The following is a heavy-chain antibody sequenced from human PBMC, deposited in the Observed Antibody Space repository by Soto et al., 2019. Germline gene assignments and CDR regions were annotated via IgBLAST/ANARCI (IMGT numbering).Heavy chain of an antibody. Sequence: SETLSLTCTVSGGSISSSSYYWGWIRQPPGKGLEWIGSIYYSGSTYYNPSLKSRVTISVDTSKNQFSLKLSSVTAADTAVYYCARLLYCSGGSCYPNFDYWGQGTLVTVSS. J-gene: IGHJ4*02. CDR2: IYYSGST. V-gene: IGHV4-39*01. CDR1: GGSISSSSYY. CDR3: ARLLYCSGGSCYPNFDY. D-gene: IGHD2-15*01.